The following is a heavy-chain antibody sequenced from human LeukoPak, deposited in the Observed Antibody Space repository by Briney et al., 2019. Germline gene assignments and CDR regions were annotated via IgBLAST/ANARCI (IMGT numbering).Heavy chain of an antibody. Sequence: GGSLRLSCAASGFTFSSYAMSWVRQAPGKGLEWVSAISGSGGSTYYADSVKGRFTISRDNSNNTLYLQMNSLRAEDTAVYYCARDHDFWSGGGYWGQGTLVTVSS. CDR1: GFTFSSYA. D-gene: IGHD3-3*01. CDR3: ARDHDFWSGGGY. V-gene: IGHV3-23*01. CDR2: ISGSGGST. J-gene: IGHJ4*02.